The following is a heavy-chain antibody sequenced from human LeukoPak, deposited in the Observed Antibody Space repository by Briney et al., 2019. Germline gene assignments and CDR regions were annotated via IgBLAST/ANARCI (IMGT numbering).Heavy chain of an antibody. J-gene: IGHJ6*02. CDR1: GGTFSSYA. CDR3: ARDRGYYYGMDV. Sequence: SVKVSCKASGGTFSSYAISWVRQAPGQGLEWMGGIIPIFGTANYAQKFQGRVTITADESTSTAYMELSSLRSEDTAVYYCARDRGYYYGMDVWGQGTTVTVSS. CDR2: IIPIFGTA. V-gene: IGHV1-69*13.